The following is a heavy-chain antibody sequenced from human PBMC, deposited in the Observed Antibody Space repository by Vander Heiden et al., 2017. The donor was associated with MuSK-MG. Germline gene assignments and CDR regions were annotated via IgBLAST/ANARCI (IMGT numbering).Heavy chain of an antibody. CDR2: ISGSGGRK. CDR1: GLTFSSYA. D-gene: IGHD5-12*01. Sequence: EVQLLESGGGLVQPGGSLRLSCAASGLTFSSYAMSWVRKAPGKGLEGVSAISGSGGRKYYADAGKGRFTISRDYSKHTLYLQMNRMRDDEPAVYYCGKGFNIVANGEFDSWGQGTLVTVSS. V-gene: IGHV3-23*01. CDR3: GKGFNIVANGEFDS. J-gene: IGHJ5*01.